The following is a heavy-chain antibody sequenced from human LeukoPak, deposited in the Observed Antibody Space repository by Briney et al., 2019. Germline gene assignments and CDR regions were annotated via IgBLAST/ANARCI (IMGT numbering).Heavy chain of an antibody. CDR2: INHSGST. V-gene: IGHV4-39*07. D-gene: IGHD3-3*01. Sequence: SETLSLTCTVSGGSISSSSYYWSWIRQPPGKGLEWIGEINHSGSTNYNPSLKSRVTISVDTSKNQFSLKLSSVTAADTAVYYCARSPSLRFLGRYDAVADVWGHGTTVTVSS. J-gene: IGHJ6*02. CDR1: GGSISSSSYY. CDR3: ARSPSLRFLGRYDAVADV.